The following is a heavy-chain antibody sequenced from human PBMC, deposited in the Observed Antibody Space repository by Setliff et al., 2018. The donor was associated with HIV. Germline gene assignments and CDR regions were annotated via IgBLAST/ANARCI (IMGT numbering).Heavy chain of an antibody. CDR1: GYTFTSYG. Sequence: GASVKVSCKTSGYTFTSYGITWVRQAPGQGLEWMGRVDPQDGETLYAEKFQGRVTISADTSTDTAYMELTSLRSEDTAVYYCARRGYYDTGGYYSFPYWGQGTLVTVSS. CDR2: VDPQDGET. D-gene: IGHD3-22*01. CDR3: ARRGYYDTGGYYSFPY. V-gene: IGHV1-69-2*01. J-gene: IGHJ4*02.